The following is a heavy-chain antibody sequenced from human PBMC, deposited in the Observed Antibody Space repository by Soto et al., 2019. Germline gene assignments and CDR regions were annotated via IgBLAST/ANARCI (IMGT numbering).Heavy chain of an antibody. Sequence: QLQQWGAGLLKPSETLSLTCVVSGGSFSTYYYNWIRQSPGKGLEWIGEINHGGSNNSSPSLKSRVTMSLDTSKNQFSLKLTSVTAADTAVYYCARGGSNDWQVAFDIWGQGTMVTVSS. CDR3: ARGGSNDWQVAFDI. D-gene: IGHD3-9*01. CDR1: GGSFSTYY. CDR2: INHGGSN. V-gene: IGHV4-34*01. J-gene: IGHJ3*02.